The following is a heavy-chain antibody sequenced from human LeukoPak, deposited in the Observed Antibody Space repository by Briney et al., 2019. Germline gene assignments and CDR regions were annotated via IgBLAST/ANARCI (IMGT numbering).Heavy chain of an antibody. D-gene: IGHD3-10*01. CDR3: ARPYGSGNY. J-gene: IGHJ4*02. V-gene: IGHV4-34*01. CDR2: INHSGST. CDR1: GGSFSGYY. Sequence: SETLSLTCAVYGGSFSGYYWSGIRQPPGKGLEWIGEINHSGSTNYNPSLKSRVTISVDTSKNQFSLKLSSVTAADTAVYYCARPYGSGNYWGQGTLVTVSS.